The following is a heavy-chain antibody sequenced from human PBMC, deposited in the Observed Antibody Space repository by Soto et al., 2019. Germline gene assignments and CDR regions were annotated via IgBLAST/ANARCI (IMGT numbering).Heavy chain of an antibody. CDR3: ARYSEIFDY. D-gene: IGHD2-15*01. Sequence: QVQLVQSGAEVKKPGASVKVSCKASGYTFTSYGISWVRQAPGQGLEWMGLISAYNGNTNYEQKLQGKVFMTTDTSTSTASVELRSLISDNTAVYYWARYSEIFDYWGQGALVSDSS. CDR2: ISAYNGNT. CDR1: GYTFTSYG. V-gene: IGHV1-18*01. J-gene: IGHJ4*02.